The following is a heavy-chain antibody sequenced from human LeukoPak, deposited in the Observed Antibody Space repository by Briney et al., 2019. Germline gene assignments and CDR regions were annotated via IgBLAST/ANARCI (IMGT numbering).Heavy chain of an antibody. CDR3: ARRRQYYDSSGYHLPFDY. V-gene: IGHV4-34*01. J-gene: IGHJ4*02. Sequence: SETLSLTCAVYGGSFSGYYWSWIRQPQGKGLEWIGEINHSGSTNYNPSLKSRVTISVDTSKNQFSLKLSSVTAADTAVYYCARRRQYYDSSGYHLPFDYWGQGTLVTVSS. CDR1: GGSFSGYY. CDR2: INHSGST. D-gene: IGHD3-22*01.